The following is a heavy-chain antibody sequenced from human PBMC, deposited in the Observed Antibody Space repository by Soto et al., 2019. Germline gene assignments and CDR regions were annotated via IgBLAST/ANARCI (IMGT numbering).Heavy chain of an antibody. D-gene: IGHD4-17*01. CDR3: ARAGRATVTRRGFDY. J-gene: IGHJ4*02. CDR2: INPNSGGT. CDR1: GYTFTGYY. V-gene: IGHV1-2*02. Sequence: GASVKVSCKASGYTFTGYYMHWARQAPGQGLEWMGWINPNSGGTNYAQKFQGRVTMTRDTSISTAYMELSRLRSDDTAVYYCARAGRATVTRRGFDYWGQGTLVTVSS.